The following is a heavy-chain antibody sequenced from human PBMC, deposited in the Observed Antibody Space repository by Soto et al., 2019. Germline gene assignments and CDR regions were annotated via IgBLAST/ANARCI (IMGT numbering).Heavy chain of an antibody. V-gene: IGHV3-23*01. Sequence: HPGGSLRLSCAASGFTVSSNYMCWVRQAPGKGLEWVSAISGSGGSTYYADSVKGRVTISRDNSKNTLYLQMNSLRAEDTAVYYCAKDGYSYGSQPWYYGMDAWGQGTTVTVSS. D-gene: IGHD5-18*01. CDR3: AKDGYSYGSQPWYYGMDA. CDR2: ISGSGGST. CDR1: GFTVSSNY. J-gene: IGHJ6*02.